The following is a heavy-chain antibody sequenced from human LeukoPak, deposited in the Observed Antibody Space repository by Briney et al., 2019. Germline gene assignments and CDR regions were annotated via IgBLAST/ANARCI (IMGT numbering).Heavy chain of an antibody. D-gene: IGHD3-10*01. CDR3: VADRGNWSGGDF. CDR1: TFAFGGYW. CDR2: IDSAGGRI. Sequence: GGSLRLSCAGSTFAFGGYWIHWVRQLPGKGLAWVSRIDSAGGRIQWADSVKGRFTISRDNAKNTFYLQMNSLRTEDSAVYYCVADRGNWSGGDFWGRGTLVIVSS. J-gene: IGHJ4*02. V-gene: IGHV3-74*01.